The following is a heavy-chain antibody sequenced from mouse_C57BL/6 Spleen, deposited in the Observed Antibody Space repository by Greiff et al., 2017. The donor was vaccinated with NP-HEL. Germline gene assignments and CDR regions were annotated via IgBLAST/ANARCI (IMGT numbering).Heavy chain of an antibody. CDR1: GYTFTSYT. CDR2: INPSSGYT. J-gene: IGHJ3*01. CDR3: ARGDWDGAWFAY. V-gene: IGHV1-4*01. D-gene: IGHD4-1*01. Sequence: VQLQESGAELARPGASVKMSCKASGYTFTSYTMHWVKQRPGQGLEWIGYINPSSGYTKYNQKFKDKATLTADKSSSTAYMQLSSLTSEDSAVYYCARGDWDGAWFAYWGQGTLVTVSA.